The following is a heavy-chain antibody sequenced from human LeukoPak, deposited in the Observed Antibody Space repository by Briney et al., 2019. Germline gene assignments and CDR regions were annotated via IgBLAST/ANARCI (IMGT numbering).Heavy chain of an antibody. J-gene: IGHJ4*02. D-gene: IGHD1-26*01. CDR2: ISYDGSNK. V-gene: IGHV3-30*18. CDR3: AKDPGWELLSYFDY. CDR1: GFTFSSYG. Sequence: GGSLRLSCAASGFTFSSYGMHWVRQAPGKGLEWVAVISYDGSNKYYADSVKGRFTISRDNSKNTLYLQMNSLRAEDTAVYYCAKDPGWELLSYFDYWGQGTLVTVSS.